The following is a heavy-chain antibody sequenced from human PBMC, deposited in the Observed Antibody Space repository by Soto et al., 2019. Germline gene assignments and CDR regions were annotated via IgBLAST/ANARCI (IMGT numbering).Heavy chain of an antibody. CDR1: GFTFSNYG. J-gene: IGHJ6*03. CDR3: ARRVKKYCSGGTCYQGYYYYMDV. V-gene: IGHV3-48*01. CDR2: ISRTGSTI. Sequence: EVQLVESGGGLVQPGGSLRVSCAASGFTFSNYGMNWVRQAPGKGLEWVSYISRTGSTIYYADSVQGRFTISRDNAKNSLYLQMNSLRAEDTAVYYCARRVKKYCSGGTCYQGYYYYMDVWGKGTTVTVPS. D-gene: IGHD2-15*01.